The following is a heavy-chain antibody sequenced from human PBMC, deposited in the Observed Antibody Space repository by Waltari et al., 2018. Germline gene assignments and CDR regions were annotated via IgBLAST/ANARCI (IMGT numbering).Heavy chain of an antibody. CDR1: GGSISSYY. D-gene: IGHD3-3*01. V-gene: IGHV4-59*01. J-gene: IGHJ4*02. Sequence: QVQLQESGPGLVKPSETLSLTCTVSGGSISSYYWSWIRQPPGKGLEWIGYIYYSGSTNYNPSLKSRVTISVDTSKNQFSLKLSSVTAADTAVYYCARGVGAYYDFWSAPPDFDYWGQGTLVTVSS. CDR2: IYYSGST. CDR3: ARGVGAYYDFWSAPPDFDY.